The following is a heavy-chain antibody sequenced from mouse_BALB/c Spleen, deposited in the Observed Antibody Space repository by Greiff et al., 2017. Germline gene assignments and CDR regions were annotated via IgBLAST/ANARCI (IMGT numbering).Heavy chain of an antibody. V-gene: IGHV7-3*02. CDR1: GFTFTDYY. Sequence: EVKVEESGGGLVQPGGSLRLSCATSGFTFTDYYMSWVRQPPGKALEWLGFIRNKANGYTTEYSASVKGRFTISRDNSQSILYLQMNTLRAEDSATYYCARGLRLLDYWGQGTTLTVSS. J-gene: IGHJ2*01. CDR3: ARGLRLLDY. CDR2: IRNKANGYTT. D-gene: IGHD1-2*01.